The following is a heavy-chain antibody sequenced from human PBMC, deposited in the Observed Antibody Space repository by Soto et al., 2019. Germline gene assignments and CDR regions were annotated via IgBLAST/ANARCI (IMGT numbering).Heavy chain of an antibody. D-gene: IGHD5-18*01. CDR1: GGSISTYY. V-gene: IGHV4-4*07. J-gene: IGHJ4*02. CDR2: IYASGST. Sequence: PSETLSLTCTVSGGSISTYYWSWIRQPAGKGLEWIGRIYASGSTNYNPSLKSRVTMSVATSKNQFSLRAEDTAVYYCAKDLRAARGYSYGYVYWGQGTLVTVSS. CDR3: AKDLRAARGYSYGYVY.